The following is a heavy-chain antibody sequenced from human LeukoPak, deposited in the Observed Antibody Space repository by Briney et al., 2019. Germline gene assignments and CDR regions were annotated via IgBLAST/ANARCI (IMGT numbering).Heavy chain of an antibody. CDR3: AIKSSGIAVAGTFDY. CDR1: GFIFSSYA. Sequence: GGSLRLSCAASGFIFSSYAMSWVRQAPGKGLEWVSAISGSGGSTYYADSVKGRFTISRDNSKNTLYLQMNSLRAEDTAVYYCAIKSSGIAVAGTFDYWGQGTLVTVSS. J-gene: IGHJ4*02. CDR2: ISGSGGST. V-gene: IGHV3-23*01. D-gene: IGHD6-19*01.